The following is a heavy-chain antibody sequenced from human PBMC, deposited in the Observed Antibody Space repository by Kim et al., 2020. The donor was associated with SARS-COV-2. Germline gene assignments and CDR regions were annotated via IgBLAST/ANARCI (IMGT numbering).Heavy chain of an antibody. CDR1: GGSISSSNW. Sequence: SETLSLTCAVSGGSISSSNWWSWVRQPPGKGLEWIGEIYHSGSTNYNPSLKSRVTISVDKSKNQFSLKLSSVTAADTAVYYCASTGIAVAGSADYWGQGTLVTVSS. J-gene: IGHJ4*02. CDR2: IYHSGST. V-gene: IGHV4-4*02. CDR3: ASTGIAVAGSADY. D-gene: IGHD6-19*01.